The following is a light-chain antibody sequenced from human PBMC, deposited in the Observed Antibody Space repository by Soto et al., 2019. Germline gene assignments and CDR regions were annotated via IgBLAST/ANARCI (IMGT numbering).Light chain of an antibody. V-gene: IGKV1-9*01. CDR3: QQRYSTPLT. CDR2: AAS. J-gene: IGKJ4*01. Sequence: NPLTQSPCSMSAYVGDRVTITCRASQGISSYLAWYQQKPGKAPNLLLYAASTLQSGVPSRFSGSESGTDFTLTISILQTEDLATYYCQQRYSTPLTFGGGTNVDIK. CDR1: QGISSY.